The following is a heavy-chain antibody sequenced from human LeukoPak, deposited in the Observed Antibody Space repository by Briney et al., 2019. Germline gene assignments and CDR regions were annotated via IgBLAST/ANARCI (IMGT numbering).Heavy chain of an antibody. D-gene: IGHD6-6*01. CDR2: IKRDGSEK. Sequence: GGSLRLSCAASGFTFSSYWMTWVRQAPGKGLEWVANIKRDGSEKYYVDSVKGLFTISRDNAKNSLYLQMNSLRAEDTAVYYCVRYSSSSVLDYWGQGTLVTVSS. CDR1: GFTFSSYW. CDR3: VRYSSSSVLDY. V-gene: IGHV3-7*01. J-gene: IGHJ4*02.